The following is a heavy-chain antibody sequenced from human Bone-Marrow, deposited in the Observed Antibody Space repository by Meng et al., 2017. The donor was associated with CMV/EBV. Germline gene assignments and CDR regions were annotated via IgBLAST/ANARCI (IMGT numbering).Heavy chain of an antibody. Sequence: TCAVYGGTLSEHHWTWIRRPPGKGLEWIGEIDHRGATKYNPSLKSRVAISVDTSKSQFSLVLRSVTAADMAMYYCARGPTGSGWSFDLWGQGTLVTVSS. D-gene: IGHD6-19*01. J-gene: IGHJ5*02. V-gene: IGHV4-34*01. CDR1: GGTLSEHH. CDR3: ARGPTGSGWSFDL. CDR2: IDHRGAT.